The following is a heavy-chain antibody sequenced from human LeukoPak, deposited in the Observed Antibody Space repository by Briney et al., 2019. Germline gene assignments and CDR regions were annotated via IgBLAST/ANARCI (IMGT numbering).Heavy chain of an antibody. CDR2: INSDGSST. D-gene: IGHD3-10*01. CDR1: GFTFSSYG. J-gene: IGHJ4*02. V-gene: IGHV3-74*01. CDR3: AGERSDMTDY. Sequence: PGGSLRLSCAASGFTFSSYGMSWVRQAPGRGLVWVSRINSDGSSTSYADSVKGRFTISRDNAKNTLYLQMNSLRADDTAVYYCAGERSDMTDYWGQGTLVTVSS.